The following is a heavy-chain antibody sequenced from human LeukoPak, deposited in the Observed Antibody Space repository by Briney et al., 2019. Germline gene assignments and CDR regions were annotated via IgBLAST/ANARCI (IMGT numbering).Heavy chain of an antibody. CDR1: GFTFSSYA. CDR2: ISGSGGST. V-gene: IGHV3-23*01. Sequence: PGGSLRLSCAASGFTFSSYAVSWVRQAPGKGLEWVSAISGSGGSTYYADSVKGRFTISRDNSKNTLYLQMNSLRAEDTAVYYCAKDYHSYVYHFQHWGQGTLVTVSS. J-gene: IGHJ1*01. CDR3: AKDYHSYVYHFQH. D-gene: IGHD5-18*01.